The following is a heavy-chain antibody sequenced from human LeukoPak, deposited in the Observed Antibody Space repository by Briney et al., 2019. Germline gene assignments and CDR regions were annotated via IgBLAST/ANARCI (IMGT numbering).Heavy chain of an antibody. V-gene: IGHV4-59*01. CDR3: ARVVEDSSGYYISYGMDV. CDR2: IYYSGST. J-gene: IGHJ6*02. D-gene: IGHD3-22*01. Sequence: SETLSLTCTVSGGSISSYYWSWIRQPPGKGLEWIGYIYYSGSTNYNPSLKSRVTISVDTSKNQFPLKLSSVTAADTAVYYCARVVEDSSGYYISYGMDVWGQGTTVTVSS. CDR1: GGSISSYY.